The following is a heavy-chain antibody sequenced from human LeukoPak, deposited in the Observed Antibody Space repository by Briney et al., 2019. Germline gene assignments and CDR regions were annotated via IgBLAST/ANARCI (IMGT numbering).Heavy chain of an antibody. J-gene: IGHJ4*02. CDR1: GFTFSRYG. V-gene: IGHV3-30*18. D-gene: IGHD3-22*01. CDR3: AKDGLSGSAQRYYFDY. Sequence: GGSLRHSCAASGFTFSRYGMHWVRQAPGKGLEWVATISYDGSDKWYGDSVKGRFTISRDNSQNSLYLQMNSLRAEDTAVYYCAKDGLSGSAQRYYFDYWGQGTLVTVSS. CDR2: ISYDGSDK.